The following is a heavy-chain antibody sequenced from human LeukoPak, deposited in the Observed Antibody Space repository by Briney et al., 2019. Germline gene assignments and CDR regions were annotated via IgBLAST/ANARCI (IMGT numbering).Heavy chain of an antibody. J-gene: IGHJ4*02. CDR1: GFSFSSYE. D-gene: IGHD5-24*01. CDR2: ISSSGSTI. Sequence: PGGSLRLSCAASGFSFSSYEMNWVRQAPGKGLEWVSKISSSGSTIYYADSVKGRFTISRDNAKNSLYLQMNSLRAEDTAVYYCARRDGYNSFYFDHWGQGTLVTVSS. CDR3: ARRDGYNSFYFDH. V-gene: IGHV3-48*03.